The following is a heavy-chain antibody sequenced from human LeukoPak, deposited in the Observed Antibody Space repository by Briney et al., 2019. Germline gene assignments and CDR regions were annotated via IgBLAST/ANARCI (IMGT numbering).Heavy chain of an antibody. V-gene: IGHV1-46*01. CDR1: GYTFTSYY. CDR3: ARDLVAMVRGVGNWFDP. D-gene: IGHD3-10*01. J-gene: IGHJ5*01. Sequence: ASVKVSCKASGYTFTSYYMHWVRQAPGQGLERMGIINPSGGSTSYAQKFQGRVTMTRDTSTSTVYMELSSLRSEDTAVYYCARDLVAMVRGVGNWFDPWGQGTTVTVSS. CDR2: INPSGGST.